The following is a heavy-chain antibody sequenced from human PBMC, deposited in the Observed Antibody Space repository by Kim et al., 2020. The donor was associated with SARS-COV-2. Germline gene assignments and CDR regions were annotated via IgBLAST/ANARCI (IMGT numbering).Heavy chain of an antibody. Sequence: GGSLRLSCAASGFTFSSYAMHWVRQAPGKGLEWVAVIWYDGSNKYYADSVKGRFTISRDNSKNTLYLQMNSLRAEDTAVYYCAKHLHHGIAAASSDPFDYWGQGTLVTVSS. CDR1: GFTFSSYA. CDR2: IWYDGSNK. V-gene: IGHV3-33*06. J-gene: IGHJ4*02. CDR3: AKHLHHGIAAASSDPFDY. D-gene: IGHD6-13*01.